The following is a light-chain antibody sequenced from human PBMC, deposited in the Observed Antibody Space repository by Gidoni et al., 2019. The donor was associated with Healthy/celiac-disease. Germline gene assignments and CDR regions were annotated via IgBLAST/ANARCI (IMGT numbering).Light chain of an antibody. CDR2: GAS. J-gene: IGKJ5*01. Sequence: ELVLTHSPGTLSLSPGARATLACRASPSVSSSYVARYQQKTGQARRLLIYGASSRATGIPDRFSCSGSGTDFTPTISILEPEDLAVYYCEQYGSSPITFGQGTRLEIK. V-gene: IGKV3-20*01. CDR1: PSVSSSY. CDR3: EQYGSSPIT.